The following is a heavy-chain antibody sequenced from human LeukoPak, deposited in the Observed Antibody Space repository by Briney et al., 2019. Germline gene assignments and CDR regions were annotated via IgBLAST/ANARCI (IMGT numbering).Heavy chain of an antibody. CDR1: GFTFDDYG. CDR2: INWNGGSK. V-gene: IGHV3-20*04. Sequence: PGGSLRLSCAASGFTFDDYGMSWVRQAPGKGLEWVSGINWNGGSKGYADSVKGRFTISRDNAKNSLYLQMNSLRAEDTALYCCARSRLRLWELSWFDYWGRGTLVTVSS. J-gene: IGHJ4*02. D-gene: IGHD3-16*02. CDR3: ARSRLRLWELSWFDY.